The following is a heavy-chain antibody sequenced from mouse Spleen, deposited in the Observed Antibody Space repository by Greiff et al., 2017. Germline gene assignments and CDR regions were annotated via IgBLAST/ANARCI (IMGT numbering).Heavy chain of an antibody. V-gene: IGHV5-6*01. Sequence: EVHLVESGGDLVKPGGSLKLSCAASGFTFSSYGMSWVRQTPDKRLEWVATISSGGSYTYYPDSVKGRFTISRDNAKNTLYLQMSSLKSEDTAMYYCARQDNYGNYYYAMDYWGQGTSVTVSS. D-gene: IGHD2-1*01. J-gene: IGHJ4*01. CDR3: ARQDNYGNYYYAMDY. CDR2: ISSGGSYT. CDR1: GFTFSSYG.